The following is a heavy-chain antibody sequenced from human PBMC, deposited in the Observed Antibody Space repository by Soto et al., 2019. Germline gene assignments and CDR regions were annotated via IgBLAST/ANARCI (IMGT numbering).Heavy chain of an antibody. J-gene: IGHJ4*02. CDR2: INHSGST. V-gene: IGHV4-34*02. CDR3: ARGKPYRQLGY. D-gene: IGHD3-16*01. CDR1: GGSFSGYY. Sequence: QVQLQQWGAGLLKASETLSLTCAVYGGSFSGYYWSWIRQPPGKGLEWIGEINHSGSTNYNSSLKRRVTISVDTSNNQVSLELSSVTDADTAVYYWARGKPYRQLGYWGQGPLVTVSS.